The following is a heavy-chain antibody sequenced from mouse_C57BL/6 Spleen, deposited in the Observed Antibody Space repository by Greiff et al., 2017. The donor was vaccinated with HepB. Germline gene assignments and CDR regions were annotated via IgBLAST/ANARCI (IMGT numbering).Heavy chain of an antibody. Sequence: VQLQQSGAELARPGASVKLSCKASGYTFTSYGISWVKQRTGQGLEWIGEIYPRSGNTYYNEKFKGKATLTADKSFSTAYMELRSLTSEDSAVYFCSNWAYYYAMDYWGQGTSVTVSS. D-gene: IGHD4-1*01. CDR3: SNWAYYYAMDY. V-gene: IGHV1-81*01. CDR1: GYTFTSYG. J-gene: IGHJ4*01. CDR2: IYPRSGNT.